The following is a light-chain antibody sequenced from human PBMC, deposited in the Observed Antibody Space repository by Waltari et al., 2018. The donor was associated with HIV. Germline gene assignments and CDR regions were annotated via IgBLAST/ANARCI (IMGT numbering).Light chain of an antibody. CDR2: DTF. Sequence: QSVLTQSPSASGTPGQRVVISCSGTTSPSDIPEFYWYQQFPGAAPKLLLYDTFQRPSGVPDRSSGSKPGASASLAIGTVQSEDEALYYCAAWSDSSTTWVFGGGTTLTVL. CDR1: TSPSDIPE. V-gene: IGLV1-47*01. CDR3: AAWSDSSTTWV. J-gene: IGLJ3*02.